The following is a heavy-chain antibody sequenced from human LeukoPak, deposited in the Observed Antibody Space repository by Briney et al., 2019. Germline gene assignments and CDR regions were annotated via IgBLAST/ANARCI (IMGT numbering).Heavy chain of an antibody. Sequence: TGGSLRLSCAASGFTFTDYAIHWVRQAPGKGLEWVAVISYDGDHKYYPDSVKGRFTIPRDNSKNAVYLQMNSLRVEDTAVYFCAREYYSGNYYVFDYWGQGTLVTVSS. CDR2: ISYDGDHK. D-gene: IGHD1-26*01. V-gene: IGHV3-30-3*01. CDR3: AREYYSGNYYVFDY. J-gene: IGHJ4*02. CDR1: GFTFTDYA.